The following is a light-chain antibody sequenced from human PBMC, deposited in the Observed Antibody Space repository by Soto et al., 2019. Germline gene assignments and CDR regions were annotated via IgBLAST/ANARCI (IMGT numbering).Light chain of an antibody. J-gene: IGLJ2*01. Sequence: QSVLTQPPSVSAAPGHKVTISCSGSSSNNGNNYVSWYQQLPGTAPKLLIYDNNKRPSGIPDRFSGSKSGTSATLGITGLQTGDEADYYCGTWDSSLSAVVFGGGTKVTVL. CDR1: SSNNGNNY. V-gene: IGLV1-51*01. CDR2: DNN. CDR3: GTWDSSLSAVV.